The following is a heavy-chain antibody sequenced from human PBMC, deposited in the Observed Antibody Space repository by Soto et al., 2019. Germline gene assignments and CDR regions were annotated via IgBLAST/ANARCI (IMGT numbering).Heavy chain of an antibody. CDR1: GAALNSGNYY. Sequence: PTDTLSLTCSVSGAALNSGNYYWSWIRQVPGKGLEWIGHIYVTGAVDYNPSLRDRITISQDTSERQFSLNLRLVTAADTAVYYCARLRIATNNYKWFDPWGQGTLVTVPS. CDR3: ARLRIATNNYKWFDP. J-gene: IGHJ5*02. D-gene: IGHD2-21*01. CDR2: IYVTGAV. V-gene: IGHV4-31*03.